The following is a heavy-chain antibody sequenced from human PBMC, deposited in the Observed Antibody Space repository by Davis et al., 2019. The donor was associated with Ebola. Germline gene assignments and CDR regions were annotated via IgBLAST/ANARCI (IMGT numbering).Heavy chain of an antibody. CDR2: VSPYNGNT. Sequence: ASVKVSCKASGYTFTKYGSSWVRQAPGRGLEWMGSVSPYNGNTNYAQNFQGRGTMTTDTSTSTAYMELRSLRFDDTAVYYCVTSYDFWSGHDDHGMDVWGQGTAVTVSS. D-gene: IGHD3-3*01. V-gene: IGHV1-18*04. J-gene: IGHJ6*02. CDR3: VTSYDFWSGHDDHGMDV. CDR1: GYTFTKYG.